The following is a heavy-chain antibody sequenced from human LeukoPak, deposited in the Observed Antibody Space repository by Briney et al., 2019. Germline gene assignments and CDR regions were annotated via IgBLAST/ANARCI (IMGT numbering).Heavy chain of an antibody. J-gene: IGHJ4*02. CDR1: GGSISSSSYY. CDR2: IYYSGST. CDR3: ARDLVGATIPLDY. Sequence: SETLSLTCTVSGGSISSSSYYWGWIRQPPGKGLEWIGSIYYSGSTYYSPSLKSRVTISVDTSKNQFSLKLSSVTAADTAVYYCARDLVGATIPLDYWGQGTLVNVSS. V-gene: IGHV4-39*07. D-gene: IGHD1-26*01.